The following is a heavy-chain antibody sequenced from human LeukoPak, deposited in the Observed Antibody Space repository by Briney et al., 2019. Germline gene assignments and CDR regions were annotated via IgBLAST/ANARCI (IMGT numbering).Heavy chain of an antibody. V-gene: IGHV4-39*07. Sequence: SETLSLTCTVSGGSISSSSSYWGWIRQPPGKGLEWIGNIFYSGSTYFDPSLKSRVAISVDTSKSQFSLKLNSVTAADTAVYYCARYPLVAGYNWVAYDYWGQGTLVTVSS. D-gene: IGHD5-24*01. CDR3: ARYPLVAGYNWVAYDY. J-gene: IGHJ4*02. CDR2: IFYSGST. CDR1: GGSISSSSSY.